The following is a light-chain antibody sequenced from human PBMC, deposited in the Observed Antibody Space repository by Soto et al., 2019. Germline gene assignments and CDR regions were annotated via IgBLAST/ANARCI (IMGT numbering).Light chain of an antibody. CDR2: WAS. Sequence: DIVMTQSPDSLAVSLGERATINCKSSQSVLYSSNNKNYLAWYQQKPGQPPKLLIYWASTRESGVPDRFSGSGYGPDFTPTISSLQAEDVAVYYCQQYYSTPLTFGGGTKVEIK. J-gene: IGKJ4*01. V-gene: IGKV4-1*01. CDR1: QSVLYSSNNKNY. CDR3: QQYYSTPLT.